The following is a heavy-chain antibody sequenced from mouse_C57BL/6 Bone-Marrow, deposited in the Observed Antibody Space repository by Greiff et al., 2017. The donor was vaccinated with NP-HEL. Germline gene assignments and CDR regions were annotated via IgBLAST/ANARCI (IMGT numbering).Heavy chain of an antibody. CDR2: ISSGGSYT. J-gene: IGHJ4*01. D-gene: IGHD3-3*01. CDR3: VRRFRGYYAMDY. V-gene: IGHV5-6*02. Sequence: EVKLMESGGDLVKPGGSLNLSCAASGFTFSSYGMSWVRQTPDKRLEWVATISSGGSYTYYPDSVKGRFTISRDNAKNTLYLQMSSLKSEDTAMYYCVRRFRGYYAMDYWGQGTSVTVSS. CDR1: GFTFSSYG.